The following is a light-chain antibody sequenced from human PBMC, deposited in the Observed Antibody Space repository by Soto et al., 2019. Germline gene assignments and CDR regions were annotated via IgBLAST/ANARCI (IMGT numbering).Light chain of an antibody. J-gene: IGLJ3*02. CDR3: CSYAGTYPLWV. CDR2: DVS. V-gene: IGLV2-11*01. CDR1: ISDVGGYNF. Sequence: QSALTQPRSVSGSPGQSVTISCTGTISDVGGYNFVSWYQQYPGKAPKLIIYDVSKRPSGVPDRFSGSKSGNTASLTISGLQAEDEADYYCCSYAGTYPLWVFAGGTKLTVL.